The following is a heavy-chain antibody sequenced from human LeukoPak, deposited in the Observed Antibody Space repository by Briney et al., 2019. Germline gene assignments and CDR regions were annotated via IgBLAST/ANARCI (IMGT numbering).Heavy chain of an antibody. Sequence: GGSLRLSCAASGFTFSSYSMNWVRQAPGKGLEWVSSISNSSSYIYYTDSVKGRFTISRDNAKNSLYLQMNSLKAEDTAVYYCASGVYYDTSDYKYFQHWGQGTLVTVSS. CDR1: GFTFSSYS. J-gene: IGHJ1*01. V-gene: IGHV3-21*01. CDR2: ISNSSSYI. D-gene: IGHD3-22*01. CDR3: ASGVYYDTSDYKYFQH.